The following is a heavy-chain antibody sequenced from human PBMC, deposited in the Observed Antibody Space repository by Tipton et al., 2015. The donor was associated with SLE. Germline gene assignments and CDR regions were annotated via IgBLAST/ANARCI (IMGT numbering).Heavy chain of an antibody. Sequence: GSLRLSCEASGFTFSDYSMNWVRQAPGKGLEWVSSISRAGTYMYYADSVKGRFTISRDNTKNSLYLQMNSLRAEDTAVYYCARGDFDWYHTPDGFDIWGQGTVVTVSS. V-gene: IGHV3-21*03. J-gene: IGHJ3*02. CDR1: GFTFSDYS. D-gene: IGHD3-9*01. CDR3: ARGDFDWYHTPDGFDI. CDR2: ISRAGTYM.